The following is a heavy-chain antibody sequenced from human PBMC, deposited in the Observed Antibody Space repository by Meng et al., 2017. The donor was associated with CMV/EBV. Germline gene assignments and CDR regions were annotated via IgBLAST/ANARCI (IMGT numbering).Heavy chain of an antibody. D-gene: IGHD2/OR15-2a*01. Sequence: KPSHTLPLNCTGLGGPISSGDYYWSWIRQPPGKGLEWIGYIYYSGSTYYNPSLKSRVTISVDTSKNQFSLKLSSVTAADTAVYYCARTGEYPTFDYWGQGTLVTVSS. J-gene: IGHJ4*02. V-gene: IGHV4-30-4*08. CDR1: GGPISSGDYY. CDR2: IYYSGST. CDR3: ARTGEYPTFDY.